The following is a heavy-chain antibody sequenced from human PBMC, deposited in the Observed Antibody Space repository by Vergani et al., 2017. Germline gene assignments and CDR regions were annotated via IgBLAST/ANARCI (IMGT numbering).Heavy chain of an antibody. CDR1: GGSFSGYY. CDR2: INHSGST. D-gene: IGHD2-21*02. V-gene: IGHV4-34*01. CDR3: ARPTRPSWRLSAFDI. J-gene: IGHJ3*02. Sequence: QVQLQQWGAGLLKPSETLSLTCAVYGGSFSGYYWSWIRQPPGKGLEWIGEINHSGSTNYNPSLKSRATISVDTSKNQFSLKLSSVTAADTAVYYCARPTRPSWRLSAFDIWGQGTMVTVSS.